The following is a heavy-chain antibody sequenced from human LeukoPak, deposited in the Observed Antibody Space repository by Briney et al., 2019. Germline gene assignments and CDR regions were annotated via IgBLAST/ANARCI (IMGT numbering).Heavy chain of an antibody. Sequence: SETLSLTCAVYGGSFSGYSWSWIRQPPGKGLEWIGYIYHSGSTYYNPSLKSRVTISVDRSKNQFSLRLTSVTAADTAVYYCARGGYYDSSGYNWFDPWGQGTLVTVSS. V-gene: IGHV4-30-2*01. CDR3: ARGGYYDSSGYNWFDP. CDR1: GGSFSGYS. CDR2: IYHSGST. D-gene: IGHD3-22*01. J-gene: IGHJ5*02.